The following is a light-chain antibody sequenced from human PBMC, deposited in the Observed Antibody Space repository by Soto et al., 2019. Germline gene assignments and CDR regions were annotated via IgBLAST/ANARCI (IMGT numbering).Light chain of an antibody. CDR1: QSVSSTY. Sequence: IVLTQSPGTLSLSPGERTTLSCRASQSVSSTYLAWYQQKPGQAPRLLIFGASSRPTGIPDRFSASGSGTDFTLTISRLEPEDFAVYYCQQYGSSLLFGQGTKLEIK. J-gene: IGKJ2*01. CDR3: QQYGSSLL. CDR2: GAS. V-gene: IGKV3-20*01.